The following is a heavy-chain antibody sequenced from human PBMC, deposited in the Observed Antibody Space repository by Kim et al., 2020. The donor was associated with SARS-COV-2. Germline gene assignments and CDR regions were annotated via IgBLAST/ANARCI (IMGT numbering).Heavy chain of an antibody. D-gene: IGHD1-20*01. J-gene: IGHJ4*02. CDR1: GYTFTSYG. CDR2: ISAYNGNT. V-gene: IGHV1-18*01. CDR3: ARVNNWNDVGGSSY. Sequence: ASVKVSCKASGYTFTSYGISWVRQAPGQGLEWMGWISAYNGNTNYAQKLQGRVTMTTDTSTSTAYMELRSLRSDDTAVYYCARVNNWNDVGGSSYWGQGTLVTVSS.